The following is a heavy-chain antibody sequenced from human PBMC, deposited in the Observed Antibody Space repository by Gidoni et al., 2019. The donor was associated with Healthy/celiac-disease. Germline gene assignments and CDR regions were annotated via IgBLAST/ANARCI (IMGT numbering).Heavy chain of an antibody. Sequence: GLEWIGEINHSGSTNYNPSLKSRVTISVDTSKNQFSLKLSSVTAADTAVYYCARGGYCSGGSCYPHFDYWGQGTLVTVSS. D-gene: IGHD2-15*01. CDR3: ARGGYCSGGSCYPHFDY. V-gene: IGHV4-34*01. J-gene: IGHJ4*02. CDR2: INHSGST.